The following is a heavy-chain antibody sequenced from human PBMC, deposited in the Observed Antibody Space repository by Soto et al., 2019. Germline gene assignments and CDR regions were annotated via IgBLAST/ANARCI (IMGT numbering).Heavy chain of an antibody. CDR2: MFYSGLT. Sequence: ETLSLTCSVSGYSVTSSDYYWAWIRQPPGKGLEWIGSMFYSGLTYYNPSLKSRVTLSVDTSKNQFSVRLNSVTAADTAVYYCAPLSVSLSGPYGIHVWGQGTTVTVSS. J-gene: IGHJ6*02. CDR3: APLSVSLSGPYGIHV. D-gene: IGHD2-15*01. CDR1: GYSVTSSDYY. V-gene: IGHV4-39*01.